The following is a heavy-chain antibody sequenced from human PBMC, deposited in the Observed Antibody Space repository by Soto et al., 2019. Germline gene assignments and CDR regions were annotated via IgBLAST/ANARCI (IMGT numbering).Heavy chain of an antibody. Sequence: GSLRLSCAASGFTFSDYAMNWVRQAPGKGLEWVSGLGGTNSDTHYAASVEGRFTVSRDNSKSTLFPQMNSLRAEDTAIYYCAKDKVDHNGVWDPFDSWGQGTMVTVSS. J-gene: IGHJ3*02. D-gene: IGHD2-8*01. CDR2: LGGTNSDT. CDR3: AKDKVDHNGVWDPFDS. CDR1: GFTFSDYA. V-gene: IGHV3-23*01.